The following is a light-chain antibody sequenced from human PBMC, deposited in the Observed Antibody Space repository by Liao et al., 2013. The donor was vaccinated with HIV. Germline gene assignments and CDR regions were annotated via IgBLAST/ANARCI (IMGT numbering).Light chain of an antibody. J-gene: IGLJ3*02. V-gene: IGLV3-21*01. CDR2: YNS. CDR3: QSSDSRGKVV. CDR1: NIGSNS. Sequence: SYELTQPPSVSVAPGQTARITCGRNNIGSNSVHWYRQKPGQAPMMVIYYNSDRPSGIPERFSGSSSGTTVTLTISGVQAEDEADYYCQSSDSRGKVVFGGGTKLTVL.